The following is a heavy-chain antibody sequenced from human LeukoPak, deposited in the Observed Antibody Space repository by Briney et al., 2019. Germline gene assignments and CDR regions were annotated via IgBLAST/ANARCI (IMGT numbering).Heavy chain of an antibody. J-gene: IGHJ6*03. CDR2: IYYSGST. V-gene: IGHV4-39*07. CDR3: ARASSSGYYYYYMDV. CDR1: GGSISSSSYY. Sequence: PSETLSLTCTVSGGSISSSSYYWGWIRQPPGKGLEWIGSIYYSGSTYYNPSLKSRVTISVDTSKNQFSLKLSSVTAADTAVYYCARASSSGYYYYYMDVWGKGTTVTVSS. D-gene: IGHD6-6*01.